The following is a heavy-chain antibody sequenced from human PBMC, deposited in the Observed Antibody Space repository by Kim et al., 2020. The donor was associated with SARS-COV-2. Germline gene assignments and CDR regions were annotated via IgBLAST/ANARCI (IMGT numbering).Heavy chain of an antibody. CDR3: ATSYYDSSGYYGAFDI. D-gene: IGHD3-22*01. CDR1: GYTLTELS. J-gene: IGHJ3*02. V-gene: IGHV1-24*01. CDR2: FDPEDGET. Sequence: ASVKVSCKVSGYTLTELSMHWVRQAPGKGLEWMGGFDPEDGETIYAQKFQGRVTMTEDTSTDTAYMELSSLRSEDTAVYYCATSYYDSSGYYGAFDIWGQGTMVTVSS.